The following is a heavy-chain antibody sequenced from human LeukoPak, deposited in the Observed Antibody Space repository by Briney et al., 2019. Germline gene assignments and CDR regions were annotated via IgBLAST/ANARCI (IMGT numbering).Heavy chain of an antibody. CDR3: ARNLLERGYFDY. D-gene: IGHD1-1*01. V-gene: IGHV4-4*07. J-gene: IGHJ4*02. CDR2: IYSSGSP. Sequence: SETLSLTCTVSGGSISSYYWSWIRQPAGKGLEWVGRIYSSGSPTYNPSLKSRVTMSVDTSKNQFSLKLSSVTAADTAVYYCARNLLERGYFDYWGQGTLVTVSS. CDR1: GGSISSYY.